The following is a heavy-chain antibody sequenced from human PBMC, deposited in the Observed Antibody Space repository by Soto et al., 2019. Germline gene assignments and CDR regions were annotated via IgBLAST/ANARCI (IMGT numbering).Heavy chain of an antibody. D-gene: IGHD6-6*01. J-gene: IGHJ6*02. CDR1: GDSISRGDYY. V-gene: IGHV4-30-4*01. CDR3: ARGSSIAGLYYGMDV. Sequence: SEALSLTCPVSGDSISRGDYYWSWIRQPPGKGLEWIGCIYYSGNTYYNPSLKRRFSISVDTSKNQFSLQLSSVTVADTAVYYCARGSSIAGLYYGMDVWGQGTTVT. CDR2: IYYSGNT.